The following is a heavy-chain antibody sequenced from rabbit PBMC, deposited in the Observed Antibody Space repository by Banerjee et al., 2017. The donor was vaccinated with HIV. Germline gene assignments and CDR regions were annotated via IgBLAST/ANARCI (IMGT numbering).Heavy chain of an antibody. Sequence: ELVESGGGLVQPGGSLKLSCKASRFDFNTYSMSWVRQAPGKGLEWIGCIYTGSGSTYYASWAKGRFTITKTSSTTVTLQMTSLTAADTATYFCGRGGYGSSPYYGAFDPWGPGTLVTVS. CDR1: RFDFNTYS. CDR3: GRGGYGSSPYYGAFDP. CDR2: IYTGSGST. V-gene: IGHV1S45*01. D-gene: IGHD1-1*01. J-gene: IGHJ2*01.